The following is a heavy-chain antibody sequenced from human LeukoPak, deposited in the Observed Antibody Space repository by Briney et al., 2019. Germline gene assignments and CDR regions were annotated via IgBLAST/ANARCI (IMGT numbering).Heavy chain of an antibody. J-gene: IGHJ4*02. CDR2: ISHDGSNK. CDR3: AKPQGGGSGSYYLPYFDY. V-gene: IGHV3-30*18. Sequence: GGSLRLSCAASGFTFSSYGMHWVRQAPGKGLEWVAVISHDGSNKYYADSVKGRFTISRDNSKNTLYLQMNSLRAEDTAVYYCAKPQGGGSGSYYLPYFDYWGQGTLVTVSS. D-gene: IGHD3-10*01. CDR1: GFTFSSYG.